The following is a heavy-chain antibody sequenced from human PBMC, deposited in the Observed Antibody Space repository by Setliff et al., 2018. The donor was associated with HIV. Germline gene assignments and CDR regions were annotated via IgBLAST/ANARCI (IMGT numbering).Heavy chain of an antibody. CDR1: GVSVSSGGYY. Sequence: PSETLSLTCTVSGVSVSSGGYYWSWIRQHPGKGLEWIGYVYYTGTTYFNPSLKSRITISVDTSKNQFSLKLGFVTAAVTAVYYCARGESTTWDLAEYFQHWGHGTLVTVSS. CDR2: VYYTGTT. J-gene: IGHJ1*01. V-gene: IGHV4-31*03. D-gene: IGHD2-2*01. CDR3: ARGESTTWDLAEYFQH.